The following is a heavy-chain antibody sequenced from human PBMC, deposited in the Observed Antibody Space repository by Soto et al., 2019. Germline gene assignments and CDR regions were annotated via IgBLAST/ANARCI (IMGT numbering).Heavy chain of an antibody. CDR2: IIPMFGTA. D-gene: IGHD6-19*01. J-gene: IGHJ2*01. V-gene: IGHV1-69*12. Sequence: QVQLVQSGSEVKKPGSSVKVSCRASGGTFSSYAISWVRQAPGQGPEWMGGIIPMFGTAKYAQKFQGRVTITADDTTSTADMELRRLRSEDTAVYYWAQTLGLAVAGPGRFDLWGRGTLVTVSS. CDR3: AQTLGLAVAGPGRFDL. CDR1: GGTFSSYA.